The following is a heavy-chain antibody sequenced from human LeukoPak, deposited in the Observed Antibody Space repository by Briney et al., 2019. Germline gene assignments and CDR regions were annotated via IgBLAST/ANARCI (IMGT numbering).Heavy chain of an antibody. J-gene: IGHJ4*02. CDR1: GFTFSGSA. D-gene: IGHD6-13*01. CDR2: IRSKANSYAT. Sequence: PGGSLRLSCAASGFTFSGSAMHWVRQASGKGLEWVGRIRSKANSYATAYAASVKGRFTISRDDSKNTAYLQMNSLKTEDTAVYYCTRTSKYSSSWYNYWGQGTLVTVSS. CDR3: TRTSKYSSSWYNY. V-gene: IGHV3-73*01.